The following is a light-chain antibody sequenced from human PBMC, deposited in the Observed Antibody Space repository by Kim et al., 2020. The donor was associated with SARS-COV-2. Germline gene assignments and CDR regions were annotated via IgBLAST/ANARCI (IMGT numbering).Light chain of an antibody. Sequence: SYELTQPPSVSVSPGQPASITCSVDKLGDKFACWSRQKPGQSPVLVIYQDSKRPSGIPERFSGSNSGNTATLTISGTQAMDEADYYCQAWDSSTAVFGGGTQLTDL. CDR2: QDS. V-gene: IGLV3-1*01. CDR1: KLGDKF. J-gene: IGLJ3*02. CDR3: QAWDSSTAV.